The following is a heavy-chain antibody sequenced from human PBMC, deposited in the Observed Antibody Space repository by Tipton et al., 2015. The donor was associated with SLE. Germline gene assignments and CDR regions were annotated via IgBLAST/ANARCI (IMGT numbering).Heavy chain of an antibody. Sequence: SLRLSCPASGFTFSIYAMHWVRQAPGKGLEWVAVISYDGSNKYYTDSVKGRFTISRDNSKNTLYLQMNSLRAEDTAVYYCAREPAYSGYDYLDYWGQGTLVTVSS. CDR2: ISYDGSNK. CDR3: AREPAYSGYDYLDY. D-gene: IGHD5-12*01. J-gene: IGHJ4*02. CDR1: GFTFSIYA. V-gene: IGHV3-30*04.